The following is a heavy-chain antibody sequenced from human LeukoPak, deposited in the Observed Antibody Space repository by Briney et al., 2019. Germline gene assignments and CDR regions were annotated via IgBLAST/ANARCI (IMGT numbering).Heavy chain of an antibody. J-gene: IGHJ3*02. Sequence: GASVKVSCKASGYTFNNFYMHWIRQAPGQGLEWMGIINRSDNSTIYAQKFQGGVTMTRDMSTSTVYMELSSLRSDDTAVYYCARDLAMAAGGTGAFDIWGQGTRVTVSS. D-gene: IGHD6-13*01. CDR2: INRSDNST. CDR3: ARDLAMAAGGTGAFDI. CDR1: GYTFNNFY. V-gene: IGHV1-46*02.